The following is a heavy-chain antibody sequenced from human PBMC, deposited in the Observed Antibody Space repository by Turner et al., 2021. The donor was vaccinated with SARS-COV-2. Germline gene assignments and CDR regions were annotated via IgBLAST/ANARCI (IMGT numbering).Heavy chain of an antibody. CDR1: GGSISISSYY. D-gene: IGHD6-13*01. J-gene: IGHJ5*02. CDR3: ARHWEVAAAAYLARFDP. V-gene: IGHV4-39*01. CDR2: IYYSGST. Sequence: QLQLQASGPGLVKPSETLSPTCTVSGGSISISSYYWGWIRQPPGKGLEWIGSIYYSGSTYYDPSLKSRVTISVDTSKNQFSLKLSSVTAADTAVYYCARHWEVAAAAYLARFDPWGQGTLVTVSS.